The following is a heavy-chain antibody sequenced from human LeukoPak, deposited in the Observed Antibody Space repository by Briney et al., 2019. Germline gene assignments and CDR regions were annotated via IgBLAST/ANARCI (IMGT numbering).Heavy chain of an antibody. D-gene: IGHD3-10*01. CDR1: GYTFTGYY. Sequence: GASVKVSCKASGYTFTGYYLHWVRQAPGQGLEWMGWIHPNSGGTSSAQKFQGRVTMTRDTSISTAYMELSSLRSDDTAVYYCARDRAYFGSGSDYYYMDVWGKGTTVTVSS. CDR2: IHPNSGGT. V-gene: IGHV1-2*02. J-gene: IGHJ6*03. CDR3: ARDRAYFGSGSDYYYMDV.